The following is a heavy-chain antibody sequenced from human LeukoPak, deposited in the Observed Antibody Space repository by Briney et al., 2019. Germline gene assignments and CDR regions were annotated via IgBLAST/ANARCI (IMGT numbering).Heavy chain of an antibody. CDR3: ARVFPSRFYFDY. V-gene: IGHV4-39*07. CDR2: IYYSGST. Sequence: SETLSLTCTVSGGSISSSSYYWGWIRQPPGKGLEWIGSIYYSGSTYYSPSLKSRVTISVDTSKNQFSLKLSSVTAADTAVYYCARVFPSRFYFDYWGQGTLVTVSS. J-gene: IGHJ4*02. CDR1: GGSISSSSYY.